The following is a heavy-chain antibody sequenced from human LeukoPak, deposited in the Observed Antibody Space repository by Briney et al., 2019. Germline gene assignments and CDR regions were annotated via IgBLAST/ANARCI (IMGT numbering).Heavy chain of an antibody. Sequence: GGSLRLSCAASGYTFSSYTMHWIRQAPGKGLEWVSSISGSNSYIFYADSVKGRFTVSRDNAKDSLYLQMNSLRAEDTAVYYCARALTTLTYEGYWGQGTLVTVSS. D-gene: IGHD1-1*01. V-gene: IGHV3-21*01. CDR1: GYTFSSYT. CDR3: ARALTTLTYEGY. CDR2: ISGSNSYI. J-gene: IGHJ4*02.